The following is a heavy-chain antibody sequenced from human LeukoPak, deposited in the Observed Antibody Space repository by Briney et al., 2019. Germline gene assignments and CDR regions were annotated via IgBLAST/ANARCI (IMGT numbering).Heavy chain of an antibody. CDR2: ISSSGSTI. CDR1: GFTFSDYY. Sequence: PGGSLRLCCAASGFTFSDYYMSWIRQAPGKGLEWVSYISSSGSTIYYADAVKGRFTISRDNAKNSLYLQMNSLRAEDTAVYYCARDSGIVGATMDYWGQGTLVTVSS. D-gene: IGHD1-26*01. CDR3: ARDSGIVGATMDY. J-gene: IGHJ4*02. V-gene: IGHV3-11*01.